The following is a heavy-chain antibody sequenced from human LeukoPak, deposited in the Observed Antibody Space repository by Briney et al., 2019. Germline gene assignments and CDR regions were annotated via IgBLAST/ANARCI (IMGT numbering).Heavy chain of an antibody. V-gene: IGHV1-8*03. CDR2: INPNSGYT. J-gene: IGHJ6*03. CDR3: ARGATTRIKGYMDV. Sequence: ASVKVSCKASGYTFTGYYMHWVRQAPGQGLEWMGWINPNSGYTGYAQKFQGRVTITRNTSISTAYMELSSLRSDDTAVHYCARGATTRIKGYMDVWGKGTTVTVSS. CDR1: GYTFTGYY. D-gene: IGHD1-26*01.